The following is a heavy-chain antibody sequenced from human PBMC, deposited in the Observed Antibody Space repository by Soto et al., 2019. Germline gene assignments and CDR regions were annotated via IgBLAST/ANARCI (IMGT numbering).Heavy chain of an antibody. J-gene: IGHJ4*02. Sequence: QVQLVESGGGVVQPGRSLRLSCAASGFTFSSYGMHWVRQAPGKGLEWVAVVSYDGSNKYYADSVKGRFTISRDNSKNTLYLQMNSLRAEDTAVYYCAKDSGDIVATLFDYWGQGTLVTVSS. V-gene: IGHV3-30*18. CDR3: AKDSGDIVATLFDY. CDR2: VSYDGSNK. CDR1: GFTFSSYG. D-gene: IGHD5-12*01.